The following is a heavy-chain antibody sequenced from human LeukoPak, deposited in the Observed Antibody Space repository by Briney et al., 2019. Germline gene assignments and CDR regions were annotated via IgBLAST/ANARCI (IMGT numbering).Heavy chain of an antibody. CDR3: ARLLSGYLNNPWFDP. V-gene: IGHV5-51*01. CDR2: IYPGDSDT. J-gene: IGHJ5*02. D-gene: IGHD3-22*01. CDR1: GYSFTSYW. Sequence: GESLKISCKGSGYSFTSYWIGWVRQMPGKGLEWMGIIYPGDSDTRYSPSFQGQVTISADKSISTAYLQWSSLKASDTAVYYCARLLSGYLNNPWFDPWGQGTLVTVSS.